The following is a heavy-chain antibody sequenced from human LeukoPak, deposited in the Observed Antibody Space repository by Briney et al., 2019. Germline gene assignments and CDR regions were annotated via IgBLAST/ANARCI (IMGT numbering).Heavy chain of an antibody. CDR3: AKGYGDSSWRGGTN. D-gene: IGHD6-13*01. CDR2: ISYDGSNK. CDR1: GFTFSSYA. Sequence: PGRSLRLSCAASGFTFSSYAMHWVRQAPGKGLEWVAVISYDGSNKYYADSVKGRFTISRDNSKNTLYLQMNSLRAEDTAVYYCAKGYGDSSWRGGTNWGQGTLVTVSS. J-gene: IGHJ4*02. V-gene: IGHV3-30-3*01.